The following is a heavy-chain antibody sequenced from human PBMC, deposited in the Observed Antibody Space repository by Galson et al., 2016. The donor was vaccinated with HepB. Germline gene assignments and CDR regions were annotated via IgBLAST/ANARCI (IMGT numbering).Heavy chain of an antibody. CDR2: IHYSGST. D-gene: IGHD1-26*01. V-gene: IGHV4-39*01. CDR1: GGSISSSSHY. CDR3: ARPYTYYGAYYFDD. J-gene: IGHJ4*02. Sequence: SETLSLTCTVSGGSISSSSHYWGWIRQPPGKGLEWIGTIHYSGSTDYNPSLKSRVTIFVDTPKNKFYLMLGSATAADTALYYCARPYTYYGAYYFDDWGPGALVTVSS.